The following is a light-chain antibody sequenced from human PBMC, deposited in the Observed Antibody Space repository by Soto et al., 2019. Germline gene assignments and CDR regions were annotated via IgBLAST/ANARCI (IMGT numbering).Light chain of an antibody. CDR3: QQCNNWPYT. CDR1: QSVSNN. Sequence: EIVMTQSPATLSVSPGERATLSCRASQSVSNNLAWYQQKPGQAPRLLIYDTSTRATGIPARFSGSGSGTEFTLTISSLQSEDFAVYYCQQCNNWPYTFGLGTKLEI. V-gene: IGKV3-15*01. CDR2: DTS. J-gene: IGKJ2*01.